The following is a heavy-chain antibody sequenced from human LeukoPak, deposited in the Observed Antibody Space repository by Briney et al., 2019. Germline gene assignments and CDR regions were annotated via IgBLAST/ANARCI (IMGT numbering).Heavy chain of an antibody. CDR3: ARTVGITDLIDY. J-gene: IGHJ4*02. D-gene: IGHD1-26*01. V-gene: IGHV4-61*02. CDR2: VFTSGNT. Sequence: SETLSLTCTVSGGSISSSSYYWSWIRQPAGKGLEWIGRVFTSGNTNYNPPLKSRVTMSVDTSKNQFSLKLSSVTAADTAVYYCARTVGITDLIDYWGQGTLVTVSS. CDR1: GGSISSSSYY.